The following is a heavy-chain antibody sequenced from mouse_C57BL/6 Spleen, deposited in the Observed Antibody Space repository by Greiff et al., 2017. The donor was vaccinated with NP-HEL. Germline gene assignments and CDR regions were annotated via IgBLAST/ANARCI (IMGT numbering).Heavy chain of an antibody. CDR1: GYTFTSYW. CDR2: IHPNSGST. V-gene: IGHV1-64*01. CDR3: ARSPGLRNHYFDY. D-gene: IGHD3-1*01. Sequence: QVQLKQPGAELVKPGASVKLSCKASGYTFTSYWMHWVKQRPGQGLEWIGMIHPNSGSTNYNEKFKSKATLTVDKSSSTAYMQLSSLTSEDSAVYYCARSPGLRNHYFDYWGQGTTLTVSS. J-gene: IGHJ2*01.